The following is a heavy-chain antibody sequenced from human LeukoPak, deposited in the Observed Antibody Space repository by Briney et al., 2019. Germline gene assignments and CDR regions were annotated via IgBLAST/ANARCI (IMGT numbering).Heavy chain of an antibody. CDR2: MYSNGDT. V-gene: IGHV3-66*01. CDR3: ARDRGGYYYYPLDY. Sequence: GGSLRLSCVASGFTVSANYMTWVRQAPGKGLEWVSLMYSNGDTYYAESVKGRFTLSRDTFKNTLYLHMNSLRVEDTALYYCARDRGGYYYYPLDYWGQGILVTVSS. J-gene: IGHJ4*02. D-gene: IGHD3-22*01. CDR1: GFTVSANY.